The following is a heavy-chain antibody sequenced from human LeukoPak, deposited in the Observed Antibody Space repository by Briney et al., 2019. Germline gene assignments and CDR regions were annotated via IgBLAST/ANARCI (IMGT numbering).Heavy chain of an antibody. V-gene: IGHV3-30*04. CDR1: GFTFSSYA. J-gene: IGHJ6*02. D-gene: IGHD2-2*01. Sequence: GRSLRLSCAASGFTFSSYAMHWVRQAPGKGLEWVAVISYDGSNKYYADSVKGRFTISRDNSKNTLYLQMNSLRAEDTAVYYCARDDIVVAPAAIYSYGMDVWGQGTTVTVSS. CDR2: ISYDGSNK. CDR3: ARDDIVVAPAAIYSYGMDV.